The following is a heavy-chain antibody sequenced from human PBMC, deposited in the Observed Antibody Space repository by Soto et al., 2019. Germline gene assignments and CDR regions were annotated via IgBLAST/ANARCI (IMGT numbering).Heavy chain of an antibody. Sequence: PGGSLRLSCAASGFTFSSYGMHWVRQAPGKGLEWVAVISYDGSNKYYADYVKGRFTISRDNSKNTLYLQMNSLRAEDTAVYNCAKREGRAYYDFWSAIIPPYYGMDVWGQGTTVTVAS. D-gene: IGHD3-3*01. V-gene: IGHV3-30*18. CDR2: ISYDGSNK. CDR3: AKREGRAYYDFWSAIIPPYYGMDV. CDR1: GFTFSSYG. J-gene: IGHJ6*02.